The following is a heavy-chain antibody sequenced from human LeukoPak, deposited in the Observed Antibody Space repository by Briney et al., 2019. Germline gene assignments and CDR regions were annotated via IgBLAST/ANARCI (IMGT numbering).Heavy chain of an antibody. D-gene: IGHD5-18*01. CDR3: ARDTTAMAPFVAVGNWFDP. CDR1: GFTFSSYW. Sequence: PGGSLRLSCAASGFTFSSYWMSWVRQAPGKGLEWVANIKQDGSEKYYVDSVKGRFTISRDNAKNSLYLQMNSLRAEDTGVYYCARDTTAMAPFVAVGNWFDPWGQGTLVTVSS. V-gene: IGHV3-7*01. J-gene: IGHJ5*02. CDR2: IKQDGSEK.